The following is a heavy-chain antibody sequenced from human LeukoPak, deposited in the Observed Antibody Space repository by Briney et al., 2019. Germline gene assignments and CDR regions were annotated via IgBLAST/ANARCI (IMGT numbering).Heavy chain of an antibody. CDR2: IYTSGST. J-gene: IGHJ4*02. D-gene: IGHD6-19*01. V-gene: IGHV4-4*07. CDR1: GGSISSYY. CDR3: ARGKVVAGTPGQNSWDS. Sequence: SETLSLTCTVSGGSISSYYWNWIRQPAGKGLEWIGRIYTSGSTNYNPSLKSRVSMSVDTSKNQFSLKLSSVTAADTAVYYCARGKVVAGTPGQNSWDSWGQGALVTVSS.